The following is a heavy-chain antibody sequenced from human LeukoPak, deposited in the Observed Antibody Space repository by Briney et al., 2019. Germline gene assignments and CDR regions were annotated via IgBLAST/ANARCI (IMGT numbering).Heavy chain of an antibody. D-gene: IGHD3-3*01. CDR2: IYHSGST. CDR3: ARDTLHITIFGVDPTYSFDY. J-gene: IGHJ4*02. Sequence: SETLSLTCTVSGYSISSGYYWGWIRQPPGKGLEWIGSIYHSGSTYYNPSLKSRVTISVDTSKNQFSLKLSSVTAADTAVYYCARDTLHITIFGVDPTYSFDYWGQGTLVTVSS. V-gene: IGHV4-38-2*02. CDR1: GYSISSGYY.